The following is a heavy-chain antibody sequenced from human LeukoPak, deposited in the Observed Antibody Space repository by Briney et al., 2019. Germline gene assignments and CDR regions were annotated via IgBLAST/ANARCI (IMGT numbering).Heavy chain of an antibody. CDR1: GGSISSYY. D-gene: IGHD3-9*01. CDR3: ARNVKVAALTGYYWEFDY. V-gene: IGHV4-59*08. Sequence: SETLSLTCTVSGGSISSYYWSWIRQPPGKGLEWIGYIYYSGSTNYNPSLKSRVTVSVDTSKNQFSLKLSSVTAADTAVYYCARNVKVAALTGYYWEFDYWGQGTLVTVSS. J-gene: IGHJ4*02. CDR2: IYYSGST.